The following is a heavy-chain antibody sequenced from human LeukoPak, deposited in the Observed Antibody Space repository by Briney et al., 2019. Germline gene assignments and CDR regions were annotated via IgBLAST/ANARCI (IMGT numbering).Heavy chain of an antibody. CDR3: ARGPGRYGSGSYLSYPFDY. CDR2: IYYSGST. J-gene: IGHJ4*02. D-gene: IGHD3-10*01. Sequence: PSETLSLTCTVSGGSISSSSYYWGWIRQPPGKGLEWIGSIYYSGSTYYNPSLKSRVTISVDTSKNQFSLKLSSVTAADTAVYYCARGPGRYGSGSYLSYPFDYWGQGTLVTVSS. V-gene: IGHV4-39*07. CDR1: GGSISSSSYY.